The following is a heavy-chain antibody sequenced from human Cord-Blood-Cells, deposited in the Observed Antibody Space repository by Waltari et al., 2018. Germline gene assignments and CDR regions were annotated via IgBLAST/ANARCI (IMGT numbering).Heavy chain of an antibody. CDR3: ALTTPGIAAAGIGYFDL. V-gene: IGHV4-38-2*02. Sequence: QVQLQESGPGLVKPSETPSLTYTVSGYSISSGYYWGWIRQPPGKGLEWIGSIYHSGSTYYNPSLKSRVTISVDTSKNQFSLKLSSVTAADTAVYYCALTTPGIAAAGIGYFDLWGRGTLVTVSS. CDR1: GYSISSGYY. J-gene: IGHJ2*01. D-gene: IGHD6-13*01. CDR2: IYHSGST.